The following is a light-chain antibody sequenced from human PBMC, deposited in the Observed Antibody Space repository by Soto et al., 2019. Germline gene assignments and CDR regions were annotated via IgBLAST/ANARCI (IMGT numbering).Light chain of an antibody. CDR2: EVS. CDR1: SSDVGDYNS. Sequence: QSALTQPASVSGSPGQSIAISCSGTSSDVGDYNSVSWYQHHPGKVPILVIFEVSNRPSGVSNRFSGSESGNTASLTISGLQAEDEADYYCSSYINTNTLVFGGGTKVTVL. CDR3: SSYINTNTLV. J-gene: IGLJ2*01. V-gene: IGLV2-14*01.